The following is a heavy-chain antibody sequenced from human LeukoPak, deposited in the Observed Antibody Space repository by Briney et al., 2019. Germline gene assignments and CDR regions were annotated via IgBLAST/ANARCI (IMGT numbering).Heavy chain of an antibody. V-gene: IGHV3-30-3*01. CDR1: GFTFSSYA. CDR2: ISYDGNNK. CDR3: ARSWEIRDAFDI. D-gene: IGHD1-26*01. J-gene: IGHJ3*02. Sequence: GGSLRLSCAASGFTFSSYAMHWVRQAPGKGLGWVAVISYDGNNKYYADSVKGRFTISRDNSKNTLYLQMNSLRAEDTAVYYCARSWEIRDAFDIWGQGTMVTVSS.